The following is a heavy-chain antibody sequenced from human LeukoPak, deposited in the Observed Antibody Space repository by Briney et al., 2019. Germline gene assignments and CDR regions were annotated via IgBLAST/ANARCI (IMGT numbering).Heavy chain of an antibody. D-gene: IGHD3-9*01. V-gene: IGHV3-23*01. Sequence: GGSLRLSCAASGFTFSSYALGWVRQAPGKGLDFISGISGSGGSIYYADSVKGRFTISRDNAKNSLYLQMNSLRAEDTAVYYCARADILTGYLGPGFDYWGQGTLVTVSS. CDR1: GFTFSSYA. CDR2: ISGSGGSI. CDR3: ARADILTGYLGPGFDY. J-gene: IGHJ4*02.